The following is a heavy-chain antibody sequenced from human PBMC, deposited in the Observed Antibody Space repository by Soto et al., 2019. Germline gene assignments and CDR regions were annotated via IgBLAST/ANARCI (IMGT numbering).Heavy chain of an antibody. Sequence: GGSLSLSCAASGFTVSSNYMSWVRQAPGKGLEWVSVIYSGGSTYYADSVKGRFTISRHNSKNTLYLQMNSLRAEDTAVYYCARVSVVAVAGTLYFDYWGQGTLVTVSS. J-gene: IGHJ4*02. D-gene: IGHD6-19*01. CDR1: GFTVSSNY. CDR2: IYSGGST. CDR3: ARVSVVAVAGTLYFDY. V-gene: IGHV3-53*04.